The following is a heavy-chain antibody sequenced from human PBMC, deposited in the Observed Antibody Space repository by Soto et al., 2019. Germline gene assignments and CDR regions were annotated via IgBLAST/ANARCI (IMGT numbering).Heavy chain of an antibody. CDR2: IFSGGST. J-gene: IGHJ4*02. CDR1: GFTVSSNY. CDR3: ATRVTAGN. Sequence: EVQLVESGGGLVQPGGSLRLSCVASGFTVSSNYMSWFRQAPGKGLEWVSVIFSGGSTNYADSVKGRFTISRDNSKNTLYLQMNSLRAEDTAVYYCATRVTAGNWGQGTLVTVSS. V-gene: IGHV3-66*01. D-gene: IGHD2-21*02.